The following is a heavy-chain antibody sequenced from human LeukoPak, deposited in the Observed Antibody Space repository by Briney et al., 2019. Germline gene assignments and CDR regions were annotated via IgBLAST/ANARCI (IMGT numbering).Heavy chain of an antibody. CDR3: ARDQHDFLAGYYSNFDY. J-gene: IGHJ4*02. CDR1: GFTLSSYD. CDR2: ISSGGNKE. Sequence: GGSLRLSCAGCGFTLSSYDMLWVRQATGKGREGVGVISSGGNKEYYADSVKGRFTISRDNSKNTVYLQMNSLRTEDTAVYYCARDQHDFLAGYYSNFDYWGQGTLVTVSS. V-gene: IGHV3-30*04. D-gene: IGHD3-9*01.